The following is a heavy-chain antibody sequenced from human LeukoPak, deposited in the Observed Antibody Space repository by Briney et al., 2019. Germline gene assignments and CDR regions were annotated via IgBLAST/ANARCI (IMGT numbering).Heavy chain of an antibody. CDR1: GFTFSGSI. Sequence: GRSLRLSCAASGFTFSGSIFHWVRQAPGKGLVWVSRINSGGDSITYADSVKGRFTISRDNAKNTLYLQMNSLRAEDTAVYYCARVGEVVPAGIDYWGQGTLVTVSS. J-gene: IGHJ4*02. CDR2: INSGGDSI. CDR3: ARVGEVVPAGIDY. D-gene: IGHD2-2*01. V-gene: IGHV3-74*03.